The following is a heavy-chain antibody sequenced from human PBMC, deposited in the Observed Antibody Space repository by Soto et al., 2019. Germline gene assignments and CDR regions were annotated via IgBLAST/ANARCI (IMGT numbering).Heavy chain of an antibody. V-gene: IGHV1-69*01. CDR3: ARGYRENSFYAMDV. Sequence: QVQLVQSGAEVKMPGSSVRVSCKASGGSFSKYGISWVRQAPGQGLEWMGGIIPMFGICNYAEKLVGRVTITAEESTSTSHTELSSLRSEVMELYFCARGYRENSFYAMDVWGQGTKVTVSS. D-gene: IGHD1-26*01. CDR2: IIPMFGIC. J-gene: IGHJ6*01. CDR1: GGSFSKYG.